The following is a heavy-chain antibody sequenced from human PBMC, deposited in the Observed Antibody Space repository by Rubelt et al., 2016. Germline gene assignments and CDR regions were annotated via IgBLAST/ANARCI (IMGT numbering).Heavy chain of an antibody. J-gene: IGHJ3*02. CDR2: IYYRGST. CDR3: ARGNVVGILDGFEI. V-gene: IGHV4-34*01. D-gene: IGHD2-21*01. CDR1: GGSFSGSY. Sequence: QVQLQQWGARLLKPSEALSLTCAVFGGSFSGSYWTWIRQPPGKGLEWIGSIYYRGSTYYNPSLKSRVTISVATSKNQFSLRLSSVTSADTAVYYCARGNVVGILDGFEIWGQGTTVTVSS.